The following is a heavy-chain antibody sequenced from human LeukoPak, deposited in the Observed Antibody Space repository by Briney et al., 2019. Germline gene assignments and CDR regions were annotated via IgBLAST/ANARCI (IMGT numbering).Heavy chain of an antibody. CDR3: AKDQYPGSGYCSGSSCYGGFDS. CDR1: GFSFSKYG. Sequence: GGSLRLSCAASGFSFSKYGLHWVRRPPGKGLEWVAVIWFDGSNKYYAESVKGRFTVSRDNSKSTLDLHMSSLSAEDTAIYYCAKDQYPGSGYCSGSSCYGGFDSWGQGTLVTISS. CDR2: IWFDGSNK. V-gene: IGHV3-33*03. D-gene: IGHD2-2*01. J-gene: IGHJ4*02.